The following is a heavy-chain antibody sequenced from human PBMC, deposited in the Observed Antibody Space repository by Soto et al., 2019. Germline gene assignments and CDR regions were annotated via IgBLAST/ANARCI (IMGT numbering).Heavy chain of an antibody. Sequence: GGSLRLSCSASGFTFSSYAMHWVRQAPGKGLEYVSAISSNGGSTYYADSVKGRFTISRDNSKNTLYLQMSSLRAEDTAVYYCVKDRYCSGGSCYGIFDYWGQGTLVTVPQ. V-gene: IGHV3-64D*06. CDR2: ISSNGGST. J-gene: IGHJ4*02. CDR1: GFTFSSYA. CDR3: VKDRYCSGGSCYGIFDY. D-gene: IGHD2-15*01.